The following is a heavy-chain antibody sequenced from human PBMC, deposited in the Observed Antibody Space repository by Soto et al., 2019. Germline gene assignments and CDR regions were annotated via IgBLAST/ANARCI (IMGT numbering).Heavy chain of an antibody. CDR2: ISSSSSTI. CDR1: GFTFSSYS. J-gene: IGHJ6*02. V-gene: IGHV3-48*02. Sequence: GGFLRLSCAASGFTFSSYSMNWVRQAPGKGLEWVSYISSSSSTIYYADSVKGRFTISRDNAKNSLYLQMNSLRDEDTAVYYCAREGYRIAAAGYYYYYGMDVWGQGTTVTVSS. CDR3: AREGYRIAAAGYYYYYGMDV. D-gene: IGHD6-13*01.